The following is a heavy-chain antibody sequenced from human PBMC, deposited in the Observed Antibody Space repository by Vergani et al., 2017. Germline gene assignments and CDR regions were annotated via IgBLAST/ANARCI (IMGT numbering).Heavy chain of an antibody. CDR2: IFPGDSDT. Sequence: EVQLVQSGAELKKPGASLKISCKASGYRFTDYWIAWVRQMPGKGLEWMGIIFPGDSDTRYGPSCQGQVTISVDKSVSTTFLQWSSLQASDTAIYYCAGRGMVTGSFDSYWGQGSLVTVSS. CDR1: GYRFTDYW. J-gene: IGHJ4*02. CDR3: AGRGMVTGSFDSY. D-gene: IGHD3-9*01. V-gene: IGHV5-51*01.